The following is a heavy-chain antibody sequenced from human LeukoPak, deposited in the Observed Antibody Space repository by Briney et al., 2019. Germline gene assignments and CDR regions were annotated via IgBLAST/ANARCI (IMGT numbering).Heavy chain of an antibody. Sequence: GGSLRLSCAASEFTFSKYWMSWVRQAPGKGLEWVGNIKQDGSEKFYVDSVRGRFTISRDNTKNSLYLQMDSVRVEDTAAYYCAGGSGWTTTYWGQGTLVTVSS. D-gene: IGHD3-22*01. J-gene: IGHJ4*02. CDR3: AGGSGWTTTY. CDR1: EFTFSKYW. CDR2: IKQDGSEK. V-gene: IGHV3-7*04.